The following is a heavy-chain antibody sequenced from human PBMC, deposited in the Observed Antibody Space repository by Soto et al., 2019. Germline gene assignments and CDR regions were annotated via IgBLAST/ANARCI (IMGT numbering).Heavy chain of an antibody. V-gene: IGHV3-15*01. J-gene: IGHJ3*01. D-gene: IGHD1-26*01. Sequence: EVQLVESGGGLVKPGGSLRLSCAASGVNFVHLWMTWVRQAPGKGLEWVGRIKRINHGGTTDYAAPVKGRVTISRDDSKNTLYLQLNSLKTDDTGVYYCPTDRPLTGGRVIATWGQGTMVTVSS. CDR3: PTDRPLTGGRVIAT. CDR1: GVNFVHLW. CDR2: IKRINHGGTT.